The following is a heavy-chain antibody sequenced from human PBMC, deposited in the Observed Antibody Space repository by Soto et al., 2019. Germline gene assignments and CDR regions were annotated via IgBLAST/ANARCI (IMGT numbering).Heavy chain of an antibody. V-gene: IGHV1-69*13. Sequence: SVKVSCKASGGTFSSYAISWVRQAPGQGLEWMGGIIPIFGTANYAQKFQGRVTITADESTSTAYMELSSLRSEDTAMYYCARARSSGYYSGYFDYWGQGTLVTVSS. CDR1: GGTFSSYA. CDR3: ARARSSGYYSGYFDY. D-gene: IGHD3-22*01. CDR2: IIPIFGTA. J-gene: IGHJ4*02.